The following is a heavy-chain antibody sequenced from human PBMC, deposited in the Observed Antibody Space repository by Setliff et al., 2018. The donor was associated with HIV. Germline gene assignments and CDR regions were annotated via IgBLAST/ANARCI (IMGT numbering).Heavy chain of an antibody. V-gene: IGHV1-18*01. CDR2: ITADNGNT. J-gene: IGHJ4*02. CDR1: GYTFTNYG. CDR3: ARFSSSWPYYFDY. D-gene: IGHD6-13*01. Sequence: ASVKVSCKASGYTFTNYGITWVRQAPGQGLEWMGWITADNGNTNYAQRFKGRVTMTSDTSTSTAYMGLRSLRSDDTAVYYCARFSSSWPYYFDYWGQGMLVTVSS.